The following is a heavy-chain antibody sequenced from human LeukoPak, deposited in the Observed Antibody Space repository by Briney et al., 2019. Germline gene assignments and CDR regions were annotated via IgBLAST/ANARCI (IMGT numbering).Heavy chain of an antibody. Sequence: PGGSLRLSCAASGFTFSSYWMHWVRQAPGKGLVWVSRINSDGSSTSYADSVKGRFTISRDNAKNTLYLQMNSLRAEDTAVYYCAGTRHYDFAGWYWGQGTLVTVSS. CDR2: INSDGSST. D-gene: IGHD3-3*01. CDR3: AGTRHYDFAGWY. J-gene: IGHJ4*02. V-gene: IGHV3-74*01. CDR1: GFTFSSYW.